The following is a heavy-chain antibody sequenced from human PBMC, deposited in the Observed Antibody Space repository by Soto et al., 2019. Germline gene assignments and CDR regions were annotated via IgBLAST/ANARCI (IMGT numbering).Heavy chain of an antibody. CDR3: ARDPKIMITFGGVLFDY. Sequence: GGSLRLSCAASGFTFSSYSMNWVRQAPGKGLEWVSSISSSSSYIYYADSVKGRFTISRDNAKNSLYLQMNSLRAEDTAVYYCARDPKIMITFGGVLFDYWGQGTLVTVSS. J-gene: IGHJ4*02. CDR2: ISSSSSYI. V-gene: IGHV3-21*01. CDR1: GFTFSSYS. D-gene: IGHD3-16*01.